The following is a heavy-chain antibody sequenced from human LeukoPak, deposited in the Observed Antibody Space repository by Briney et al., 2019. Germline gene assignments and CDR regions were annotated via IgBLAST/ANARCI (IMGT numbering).Heavy chain of an antibody. CDR1: GGSFSGYY. CDR3: ARGWSGGSQIDY. Sequence: PSETLSPTCAVYGGSFSGYYWSWIRQPPGKGLEWIGEINHSGSTNYNPSLKSRVTISVDTSKNQFSLKLSSVTAADTAVYYCARGWSGGSQIDYWGQGTLVTVSS. CDR2: INHSGST. J-gene: IGHJ4*02. D-gene: IGHD1-26*01. V-gene: IGHV4-34*01.